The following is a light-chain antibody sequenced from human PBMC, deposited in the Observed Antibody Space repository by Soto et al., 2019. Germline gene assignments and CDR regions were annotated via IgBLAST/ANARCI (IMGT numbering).Light chain of an antibody. CDR2: DAS. CDR3: QQRRDWPLT. J-gene: IGKJ4*01. Sequence: EIVLTQSPATLSLSPGERATLSCRASQSVSSYLAWYQQKPVQAPRLLISDASNRTTGIPARFSGSGSGTDFTLTVSSLEPEDFAVYYCQQRRDWPLTFGGGTKVEI. V-gene: IGKV3-11*01. CDR1: QSVSSY.